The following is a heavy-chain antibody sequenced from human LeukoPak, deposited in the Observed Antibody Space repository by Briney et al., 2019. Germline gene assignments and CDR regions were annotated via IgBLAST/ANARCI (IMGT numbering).Heavy chain of an antibody. CDR1: GYTFTNYY. Sequence: GASVKVSCKASGYTFTNYYIHWVRQAPGQGLEWMGITDPIGGSTNYAQKFQGRVTMTRDTSTSTAYMELRSLRFDDTAVYYCARAGTAYYYYNYIDVWGKGTTVTVSS. CDR2: TDPIGGST. CDR3: ARAGTAYYYYNYIDV. D-gene: IGHD1-7*01. J-gene: IGHJ6*03. V-gene: IGHV1-46*01.